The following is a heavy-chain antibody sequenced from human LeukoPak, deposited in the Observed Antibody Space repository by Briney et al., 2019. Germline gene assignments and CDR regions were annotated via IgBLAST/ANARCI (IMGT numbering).Heavy chain of an antibody. CDR1: GGSISNNY. V-gene: IGHV4-59*08. CDR3: ARHLILTNYYNWFDP. CDR2: IYYSGST. D-gene: IGHD3-9*01. Sequence: SETLSLTCTVSGGSISNNYWSWIRQPPGKGLEWIGYIYYSGSTYYDPSLKSRVTIPVDTSKNQFSLKLSSLTAADTAMYYCARHLILTNYYNWFDPWGQGTLVTVSS. J-gene: IGHJ5*02.